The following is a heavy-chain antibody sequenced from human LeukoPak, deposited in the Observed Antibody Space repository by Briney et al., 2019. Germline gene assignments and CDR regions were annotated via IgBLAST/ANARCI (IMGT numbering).Heavy chain of an antibody. V-gene: IGHV3-30*03. CDR1: GFTFSSHW. CDR3: AREGYYGSGSPPSLYFDY. D-gene: IGHD3-10*01. J-gene: IGHJ4*02. CDR2: TSSDLNVK. Sequence: QSGGSLRLSCAASGFTFSSHWMHWVRQAPGKGPEWVAVTSSDLNVKLYADSVKGRFTISRDNSRSTLYLQMNSLRPEDTAIYYCAREGYYGSGSPPSLYFDYWGQGTLVTVSS.